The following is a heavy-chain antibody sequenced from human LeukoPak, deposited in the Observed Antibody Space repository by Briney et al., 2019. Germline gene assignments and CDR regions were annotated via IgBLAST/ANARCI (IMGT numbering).Heavy chain of an antibody. CDR1: GFTFSSYG. D-gene: IGHD3-22*01. Sequence: PGRSLRLSCAASGFTFSSYGMHWVRQAPGKGLEWVAVISYDGSNKYYADSVKGRLTISRDNSKNTLYLQMNSLRAEDTAVYYCAKDRAMIGEGFFDYWGQGTLVTVSS. V-gene: IGHV3-30*18. CDR3: AKDRAMIGEGFFDY. CDR2: ISYDGSNK. J-gene: IGHJ4*02.